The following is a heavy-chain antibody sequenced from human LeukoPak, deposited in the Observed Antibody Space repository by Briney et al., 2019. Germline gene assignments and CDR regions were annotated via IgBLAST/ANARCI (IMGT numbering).Heavy chain of an antibody. J-gene: IGHJ6*02. D-gene: IGHD5-18*01. V-gene: IGHV1-69*13. CDR3: ARPYTAMDYGMDV. CDR2: IIPIFGTA. Sequence: VKVSCKASGGTFISYAISWVRQAPGQGLEWMGGIIPIFGTANYAQKFQGRVTITADESTSTAYMELSSLRSEDTAVYYCARPYTAMDYGMDVWGQGTTVTVSS. CDR1: GGTFISYA.